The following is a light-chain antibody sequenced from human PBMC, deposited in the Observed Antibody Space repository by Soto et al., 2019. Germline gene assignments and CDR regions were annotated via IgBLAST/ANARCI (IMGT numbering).Light chain of an antibody. J-gene: IGLJ3*02. Sequence: QSVLTQPRSVSGAPGQRVTISCTGSSSNIGAGYDVHWYQQLPGTAPKLLIYGNSNRPSGVPDRFSGSKSGTSASLAITGVRAEDEADYYCQSYDSSLSGWVFGGGTQLTVL. CDR1: SSNIGAGYD. CDR2: GNS. CDR3: QSYDSSLSGWV. V-gene: IGLV1-40*01.